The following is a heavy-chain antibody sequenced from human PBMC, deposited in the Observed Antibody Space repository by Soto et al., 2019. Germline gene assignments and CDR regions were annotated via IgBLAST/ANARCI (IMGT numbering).Heavy chain of an antibody. V-gene: IGHV3-30*03. Sequence: QVQLVESGGGVVQPGRSLGLSCATSGFTFSIYGMHWVRQAPGKGLEWVAVIAHDGNKKYYGDSVKGRFTVSRDNSKNTLYLQMNSLRVDDTAVYSCARPPADKEWDRLLRVPLAYWGQGTLVTVSS. CDR3: ARPPADKEWDRLLRVPLAY. CDR1: GFTFSIYG. J-gene: IGHJ4*02. CDR2: IAHDGNKK. D-gene: IGHD1-26*01.